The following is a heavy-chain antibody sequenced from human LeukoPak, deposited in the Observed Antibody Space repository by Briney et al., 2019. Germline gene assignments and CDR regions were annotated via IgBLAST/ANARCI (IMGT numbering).Heavy chain of an antibody. CDR3: AKRGGTESFYYYYYMDV. CDR1: GFTFSTYA. Sequence: PGGSLRLSCAAPGFTFSTYAMTWVRQAPGKGLEWISTFGSTGGRTFYADSVKGRFTISRDNSKNTLYLQMNSLRAEDTAEYYCAKRGGTESFYYYYYMDVWGKGTTVTVSS. CDR2: FGSTGGRT. J-gene: IGHJ6*03. D-gene: IGHD2-15*01. V-gene: IGHV3-23*01.